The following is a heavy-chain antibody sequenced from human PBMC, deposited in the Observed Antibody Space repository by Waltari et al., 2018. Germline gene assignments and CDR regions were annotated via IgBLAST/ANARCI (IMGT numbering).Heavy chain of an antibody. J-gene: IGHJ6*02. CDR2: INAGNGNT. CDR3: ARISGTSSYYYGMDV. D-gene: IGHD3-10*01. V-gene: IGHV1-18*01. Sequence: QVQLVQSGAEVKKPGASVKVSCKASGYTFTSYGISWVRQAPGQGLEWMGWINAGNGNTKDSHKVQGRVTFTRDTSASTVAMELSSLISEDTAVYYCARISGTSSYYYGMDVWGQGTTVTVSS. CDR1: GYTFTSYG.